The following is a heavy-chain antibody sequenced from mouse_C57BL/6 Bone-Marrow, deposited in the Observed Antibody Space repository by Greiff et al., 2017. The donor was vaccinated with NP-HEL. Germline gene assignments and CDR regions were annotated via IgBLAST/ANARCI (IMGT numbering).Heavy chain of an antibody. CDR2: IHPNSGST. CDR3: ARKEYYYGSSSFAY. Sequence: VQLQQPGAELVKPGASVKLSCKASGYTFTSYWMHWVKQRPGQGLEWIGMIHPNSGSTNYNEKFKSKATLTVDKSSSTAYMQLSSLTSEDSAVYYCARKEYYYGSSSFAYWGQGTLVTVSA. J-gene: IGHJ3*01. CDR1: GYTFTSYW. D-gene: IGHD1-1*01. V-gene: IGHV1-64*01.